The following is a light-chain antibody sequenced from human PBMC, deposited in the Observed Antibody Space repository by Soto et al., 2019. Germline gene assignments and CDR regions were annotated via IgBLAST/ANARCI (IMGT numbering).Light chain of an antibody. CDR1: QGISSY. J-gene: IGKJ4*01. Sequence: DIQLTQSPSFLSASVGDRVTITCRASQGISSYLAWYQQKPGKAPKLLIYAASTLQSGVPSRFSGSGYGTEFTLTISSLQPGDFAIYYCQHRNSSPSLTFGGGTKVQLK. CDR2: AAS. V-gene: IGKV1-9*01. CDR3: QHRNSSPSLT.